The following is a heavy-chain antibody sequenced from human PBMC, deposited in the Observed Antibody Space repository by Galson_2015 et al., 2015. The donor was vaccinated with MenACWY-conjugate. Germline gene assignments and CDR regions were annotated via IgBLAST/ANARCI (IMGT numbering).Heavy chain of an antibody. CDR3: AKDIAVDGMWYFDY. CDR1: GYTFSTYA. J-gene: IGHJ4*02. CDR2: ISSSGGRP. D-gene: IGHD6-19*01. V-gene: IGHV3-23*01. Sequence: SLRLSCAASGYTFSTYAMTWVRQAPGKGLEWVSSISSSGGRPYYADSVKGRITISRDNSKNTLYLQMNNLRAEDTALYYCAKDIAVDGMWYFDYWGQGTLVTVSS.